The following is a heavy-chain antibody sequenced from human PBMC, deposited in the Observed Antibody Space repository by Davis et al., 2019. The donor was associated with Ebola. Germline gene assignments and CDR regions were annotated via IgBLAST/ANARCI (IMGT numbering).Heavy chain of an antibody. D-gene: IGHD2-15*01. CDR1: GFTVSSNY. J-gene: IGHJ4*02. CDR2: IYSGGST. Sequence: GESLKISCAASGFTVSSNYMSWVRQAPGKGLEWVSVIYSGGSTYYADSVKGRFTISRDNSKNTLYLQMNSLRAEDTAVYYCAKDGALAAPFDYWGQGTLVTVSS. CDR3: AKDGALAAPFDY. V-gene: IGHV3-66*01.